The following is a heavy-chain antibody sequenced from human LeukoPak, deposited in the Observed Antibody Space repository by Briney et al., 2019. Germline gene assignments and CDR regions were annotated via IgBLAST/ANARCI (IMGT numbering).Heavy chain of an antibody. Sequence: GASVRVSCKASGYTFTSYDINCVRQATRQGLEWMGWMNPNSGNTGYAQKFQGRVTMTRNTSISTAYMELSSLRSEDTDVYYCARTLGDSSGYYDYYYYMDVWGKGTTVTVSS. J-gene: IGHJ6*03. V-gene: IGHV1-8*01. CDR1: GYTFTSYD. CDR3: ARTLGDSSGYYDYYYYMDV. CDR2: MNPNSGNT. D-gene: IGHD3-22*01.